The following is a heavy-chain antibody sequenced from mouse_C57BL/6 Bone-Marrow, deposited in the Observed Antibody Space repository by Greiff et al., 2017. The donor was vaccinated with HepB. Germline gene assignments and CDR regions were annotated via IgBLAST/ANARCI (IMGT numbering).Heavy chain of an antibody. CDR2: IYPRSGNT. CDR3: ARRFITTVVALYWYFDV. CDR1: GYTFTSYG. J-gene: IGHJ1*03. D-gene: IGHD1-1*01. V-gene: IGHV1-81*01. Sequence: QVQLQQSGAELARPGASVKLSCKASGYTFTSYGISWVKQRTGQGLEWIGEIYPRSGNTYYNEKFKGKATLTADKSSSTAYMELRSLTSEDSAVYFCARRFITTVVALYWYFDVWGTGTTVTVSS.